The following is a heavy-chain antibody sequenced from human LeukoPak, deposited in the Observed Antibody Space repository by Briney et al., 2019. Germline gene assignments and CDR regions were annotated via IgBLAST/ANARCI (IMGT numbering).Heavy chain of an antibody. D-gene: IGHD3-22*01. V-gene: IGHV3-23*01. J-gene: IGHJ4*02. CDR2: ISGGGGST. CDR3: AKSSYCDSSGYYREYYFDY. Sequence: GGSLRLSCAASGFTFSSYAMSWVRQAPGKGLERVSAISGGGGSTHYADPVKGRFTISRDNSKNTLYLQMSSLRAGDTAVYYCAKSSYCDSSGYYREYYFDYWGQGTLVTVSS. CDR1: GFTFSSYA.